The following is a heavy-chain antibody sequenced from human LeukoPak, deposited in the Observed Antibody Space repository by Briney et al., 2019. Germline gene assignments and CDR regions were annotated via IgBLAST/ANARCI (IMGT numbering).Heavy chain of an antibody. CDR1: GYNFSTYR. D-gene: IGHD6-6*01. J-gene: IGHJ2*01. CDR3: ARRARTDWYFDF. Sequence: GESLKISCKGSGYNFSTYRLGWVRQMPGKGLEWMGSIYPGDSDTRYSPSFQGPVTISADKSNNTAYLQWSFLRASDSGMYFCARRARTDWYFDFWGRGTLVTVSS. V-gene: IGHV5-51*01. CDR2: IYPGDSDT.